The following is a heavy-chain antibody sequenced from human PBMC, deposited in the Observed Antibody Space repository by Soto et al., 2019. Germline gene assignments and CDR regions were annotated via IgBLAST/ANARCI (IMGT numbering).Heavy chain of an antibody. V-gene: IGHV5-51*01. CDR1: GYSFTSYW. CDR3: ARQYCGGECYSLSRYFYYYYCMDV. Sequence: GESLKISCKGSGYSFTSYWIGWVRQMPGKGLEWMGIIYPGDSDTRYSPSFQGQVTISADKSISTAYLQWSSLKASDTAMYYCARQYCGGECYSLSRYFYYYYCMDVCGQGTTVTVSS. J-gene: IGHJ6*02. CDR2: IYPGDSDT. D-gene: IGHD2-21*01.